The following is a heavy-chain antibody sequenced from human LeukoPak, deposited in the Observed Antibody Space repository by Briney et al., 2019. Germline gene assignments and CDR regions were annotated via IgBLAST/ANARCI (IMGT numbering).Heavy chain of an antibody. Sequence: PSETLSLTCTVSGGSISSSSYYWGWIRQPPVKGLEWIGSIYYSGSTYYNPSLKSRVTISVDTSKNQFSLKLSSVTAADTAVYYCARDAGGLIVDNAFDIWGQGTMVTVSS. CDR2: IYYSGST. D-gene: IGHD3-16*02. V-gene: IGHV4-39*07. CDR1: GGSISSSSYY. CDR3: ARDAGGLIVDNAFDI. J-gene: IGHJ3*02.